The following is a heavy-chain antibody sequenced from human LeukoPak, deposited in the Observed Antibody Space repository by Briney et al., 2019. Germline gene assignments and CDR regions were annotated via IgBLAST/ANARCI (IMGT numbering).Heavy chain of an antibody. Sequence: GASVKVSCKASVYTFTSYYMHWVRQAPGHGLEWMGGIIPIFGTANYAQKLQGRVTMTTDTSTSTAYMELRSLRSDDTAVYYCARGLNYYDSSDWLYWGQGTLVTVSS. CDR3: ARGLNYYDSSDWLY. CDR1: VYTFTSYY. V-gene: IGHV1-46*01. CDR2: IIPIFGTA. D-gene: IGHD3-22*01. J-gene: IGHJ4*02.